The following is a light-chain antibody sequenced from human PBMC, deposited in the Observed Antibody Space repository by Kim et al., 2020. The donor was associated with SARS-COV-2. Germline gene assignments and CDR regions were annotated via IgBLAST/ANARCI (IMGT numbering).Light chain of an antibody. CDR2: GQN. J-gene: IGLJ3*02. CDR3: NSRETTGNHLV. V-gene: IGLV3-19*01. Sequence: ALGQTVRITCQGDSLRNFSASWYQQRSGQAPVLVLYGQNSRPSGIPDRFSGSTSGNSISLTITGAQAEDEADYYCNSRETTGNHLVFGGGTKVTVL. CDR1: SLRNFS.